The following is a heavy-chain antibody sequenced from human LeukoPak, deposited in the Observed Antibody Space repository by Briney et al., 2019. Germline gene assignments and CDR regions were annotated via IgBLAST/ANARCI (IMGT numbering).Heavy chain of an antibody. J-gene: IGHJ4*02. CDR1: GFTFSSYA. CDR3: ARDVSAVAGPGYFDY. V-gene: IGHV3-30*09. D-gene: IGHD6-19*01. Sequence: PGGSLRLSCAASGFTFSSYAMHWVRQAPGKGLEWVAVISYDGSNKYYADSVKGRFAISRDNSKNTLYLQMNSLRAEDTAVYYCARDVSAVAGPGYFDYWGQGTLVTVSS. CDR2: ISYDGSNK.